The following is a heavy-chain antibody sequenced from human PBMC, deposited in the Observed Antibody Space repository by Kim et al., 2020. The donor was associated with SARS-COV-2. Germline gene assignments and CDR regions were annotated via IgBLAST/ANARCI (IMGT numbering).Heavy chain of an antibody. J-gene: IGHJ4*02. D-gene: IGHD6-13*01. V-gene: IGHV1-8*01. Sequence: AQRFQGRVTMTRNTSIATAYMELSSLRSEDTAVYYCARRIAAAGTPIGYWGQGTLVTVSS. CDR3: ARRIAAAGTPIGY.